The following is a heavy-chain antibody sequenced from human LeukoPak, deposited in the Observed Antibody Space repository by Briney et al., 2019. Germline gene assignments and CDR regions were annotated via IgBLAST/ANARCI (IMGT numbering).Heavy chain of an antibody. D-gene: IGHD6-13*01. CDR1: GFTFSSYW. CDR2: ISSDGSST. Sequence: GGPLRLSCAASGFTFSSYWMHWVRQAPGKGLEWVSRISSDGSSTTYADSVKGRFTISRDNDKNTLYLQMNSLRAEDTAVYYCTRVRLAATGYCFDCWGQGTLVTVSS. J-gene: IGHJ4*02. V-gene: IGHV3-74*01. CDR3: TRVRLAATGYCFDC.